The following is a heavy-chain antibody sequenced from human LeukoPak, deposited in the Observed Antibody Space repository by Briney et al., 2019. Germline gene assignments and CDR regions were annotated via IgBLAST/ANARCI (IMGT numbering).Heavy chain of an antibody. J-gene: IGHJ4*02. D-gene: IGHD3-10*01. V-gene: IGHV3-20*04. CDR1: GFTFDDYG. Sequence: GGSLRLSCAASGFTFDDYGMSWVRQAPGKGLDWSSGINWNGGSTGYADSVKGRFTISRDNAKNSLYLQMNSLRAEDTALYYCAREVANYYGSGSYYGETDYWGQGTLVTVSS. CDR3: AREVANYYGSGSYYGETDY. CDR2: INWNGGST.